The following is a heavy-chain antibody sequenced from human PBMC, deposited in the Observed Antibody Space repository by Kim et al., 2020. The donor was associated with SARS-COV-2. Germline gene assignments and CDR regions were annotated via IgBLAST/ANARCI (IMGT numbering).Heavy chain of an antibody. V-gene: IGHV3-23*01. Sequence: GGSLRLSCAASGFSFSIHAMSWVRQAPGRGLEWVSAISTSSSSVNYADSVKGRFTISRDNSKNTLYLQMNSLRVEDTAVYYCATRGGSCSDSNCYYYWGQGTLVTVSS. J-gene: IGHJ4*02. D-gene: IGHD2-15*01. CDR3: ATRGGSCSDSNCYYY. CDR2: ISTSSSSV. CDR1: GFSFSIHA.